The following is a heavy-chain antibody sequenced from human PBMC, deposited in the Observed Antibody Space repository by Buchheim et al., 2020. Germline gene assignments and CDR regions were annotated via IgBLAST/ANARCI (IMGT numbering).Heavy chain of an antibody. V-gene: IGHV4-34*01. CDR3: AREPWGVRGVIRNHYYGMDV. CDR2: INHSGST. D-gene: IGHD3-10*01. CDR1: GGSFSGYY. J-gene: IGHJ6*02. Sequence: QVQLQQWGAGLLKPSETLSLTCAVYGGSFSGYYWSWIRQPPGKGLEWIGEINHSGSTNYNPSLKSRVTISVDTSKNQFSLKLSSVTAADTAVYYCAREPWGVRGVIRNHYYGMDVWGQGTT.